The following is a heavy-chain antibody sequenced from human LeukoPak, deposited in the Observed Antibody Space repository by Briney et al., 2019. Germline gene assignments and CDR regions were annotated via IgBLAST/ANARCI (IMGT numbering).Heavy chain of an antibody. CDR3: AKEGNCSSTSCYWGYYYYYYGMDV. V-gene: IGHV3-30*18. Sequence: PGGSLRLSCAASGFTFSSYGMHWVRQAPGKGLEWVSVISYDGSNKYYADSVKGRFTISRDNSKNTLYLQVNSLRAEDTAVYYCAKEGNCSSTSCYWGYYYYYYGMDVWGQGTTVTVSS. CDR2: ISYDGSNK. D-gene: IGHD2-2*01. CDR1: GFTFSSYG. J-gene: IGHJ6*02.